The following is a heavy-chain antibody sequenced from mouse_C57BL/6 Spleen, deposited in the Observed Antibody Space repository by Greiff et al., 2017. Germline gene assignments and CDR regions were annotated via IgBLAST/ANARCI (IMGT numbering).Heavy chain of an antibody. Sequence: QVQLQQSGAELVRPGTSVKVSCKASGYAFTNYLIEWVKQRPGQGLEWIGVINPGSGGTNYNEKFKGKATLTADKSSSTAYMQLSSLTSEDSAVYFCARSEGGSSPFAYWGQGTLVTVSA. CDR3: ARSEGGSSPFAY. CDR2: INPGSGGT. V-gene: IGHV1-54*01. CDR1: GYAFTNYL. J-gene: IGHJ3*01. D-gene: IGHD1-1*01.